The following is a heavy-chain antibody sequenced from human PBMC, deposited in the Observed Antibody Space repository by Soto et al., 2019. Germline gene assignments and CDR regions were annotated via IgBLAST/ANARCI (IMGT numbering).Heavy chain of an antibody. V-gene: IGHV4-34*01. CDR3: ARSMRRAPDY. CDR1: GGSFSGYY. Sequence: SETLSLTCAVYGGSFSGYYWSWIRQPPGKGLEWIGEIYYSGSTNYNPSLKSRVTISVDTSKNQFSLKLSSVTAADTAVYYCARSMRRAPDYWGQGTLVTVSS. J-gene: IGHJ4*02. CDR2: IYYSGST.